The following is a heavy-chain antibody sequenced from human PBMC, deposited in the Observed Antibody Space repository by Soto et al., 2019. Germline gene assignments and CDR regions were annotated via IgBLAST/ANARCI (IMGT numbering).Heavy chain of an antibody. CDR2: MNRSGGI. V-gene: IGHV4-34*01. Sequence: WTWLRQPPGKGLEWIGEMNRSGGINYNPSLKSRVTISVDTSKNQFSLKLTSVTAADTAVYYCARWAIYWGQGTLVTVSS. CDR3: ARWAIY. J-gene: IGHJ4*02.